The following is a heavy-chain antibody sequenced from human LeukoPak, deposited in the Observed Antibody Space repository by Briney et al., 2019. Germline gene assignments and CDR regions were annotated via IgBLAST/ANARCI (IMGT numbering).Heavy chain of an antibody. CDR2: INPSGGST. Sequence: GASVKVSCKASGYTFISHYMHWVRQAPGQGLEWMGIINPSGGSTSYAQKFQGRVTMTRDMSTSTVYMELSSLRFEDTAVYYCARDQSGEWELLSGWWFDPWGQGTLVTVSS. J-gene: IGHJ5*02. CDR1: GYTFISHY. V-gene: IGHV1-46*01. D-gene: IGHD1-26*01. CDR3: ARDQSGEWELLSGWWFDP.